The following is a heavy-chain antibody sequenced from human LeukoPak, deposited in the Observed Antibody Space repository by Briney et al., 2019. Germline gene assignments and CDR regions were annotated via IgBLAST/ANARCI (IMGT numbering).Heavy chain of an antibody. CDR1: GGSVTGYY. J-gene: IGHJ4*02. CDR3: ASRKLGNDY. D-gene: IGHD7-27*01. CDR2: IYYTGT. Sequence: SETLSLTCTVSGGSVTGYYWSWIRQSPGKGLEWIGYIYYTGTSYNPSLKSRVTISADTSKNQFSLKLISVTAADTAVYYCASRKLGNDYWGQGTPVTVSS. V-gene: IGHV4-59*02.